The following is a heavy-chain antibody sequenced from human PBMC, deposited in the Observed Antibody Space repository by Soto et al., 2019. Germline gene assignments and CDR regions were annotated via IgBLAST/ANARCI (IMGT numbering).Heavy chain of an antibody. D-gene: IGHD2-15*01. CDR1: GGSISSGDYY. CDR3: ARVADCSGGRCYFSVDY. Sequence: QVQLQESGPGLVKPSQTLSLTCTVSGGSISSGDYYWSWIRQPPGKGLEWIGYIYYGGSTYYNPSLKSRVTISVDTSKNQFSLKLSSVTAADTAVYYCARVADCSGGRCYFSVDYWGQGTLVTVSS. CDR2: IYYGGST. J-gene: IGHJ4*02. V-gene: IGHV4-30-4*01.